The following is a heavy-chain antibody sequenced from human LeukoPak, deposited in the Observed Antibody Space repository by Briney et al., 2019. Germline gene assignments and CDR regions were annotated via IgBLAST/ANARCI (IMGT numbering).Heavy chain of an antibody. CDR1: GFTFSNAW. V-gene: IGHV3-15*01. J-gene: IGHJ4*02. Sequence: GGSLRLSCAASGFTFSNAWLSWVRQAPGKGLEWVGRFKSKTDGGTTDYAAPVKGRFTISRDDSKNTLYLQMNSLKTEDTAVYYCTTDIGWYWGQGTLVTVSS. CDR3: TTDIGWY. D-gene: IGHD6-19*01. CDR2: FKSKTDGGTT.